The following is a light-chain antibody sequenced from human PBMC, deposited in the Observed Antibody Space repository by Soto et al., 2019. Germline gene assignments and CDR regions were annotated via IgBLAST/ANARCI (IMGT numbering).Light chain of an antibody. V-gene: IGKV1-5*01. CDR3: LQYSSHSWS. CDR2: DAS. CDR1: QSINGW. J-gene: IGKJ1*01. Sequence: DIQMTQSPSTLSASVGDRVTVTCRASQSINGWLAWYQQKPGKAPKLLIYDASSLHSGVPSRFTGSGFGTECTLTISRLQPDDVATYYCLQYSSHSWSFGQGPKVDIK.